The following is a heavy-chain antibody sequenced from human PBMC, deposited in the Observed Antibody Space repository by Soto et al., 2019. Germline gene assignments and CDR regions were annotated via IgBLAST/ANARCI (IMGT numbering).Heavy chain of an antibody. CDR1: GFTFSSYA. D-gene: IGHD5-12*01. J-gene: IGHJ6*02. CDR3: ARDLIRGYGRGWFYYYGMDV. CDR2: ISYDGSNK. V-gene: IGHV3-30-3*01. Sequence: PGRSLRLSCAASGFTFSSYAMHWVRQAPGKGLEWVAVISYDGSNKYYADSVKGRFTISRDNSKNTLYLQMNSLRAEDTAVYYCARDLIRGYGRGWFYYYGMDVWGQGTTVTVSS.